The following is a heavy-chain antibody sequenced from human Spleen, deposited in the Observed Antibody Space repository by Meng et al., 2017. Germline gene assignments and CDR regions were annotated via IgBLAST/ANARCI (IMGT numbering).Heavy chain of an antibody. J-gene: IGHJ4*02. CDR3: ARIAVAGSRAWYYFDY. V-gene: IGHV3-33*01. Sequence: GESLKISCAASGFTFSSYGMHWVRQAPGKGLEWVAVIWYDGSNKYYADSVKGRFTISRDNSKNTLYLQMNSLRAEDTAVYYCARIAVAGSRAWYYFDYWGQGTLVTVSS. D-gene: IGHD6-19*01. CDR1: GFTFSSYG. CDR2: IWYDGSNK.